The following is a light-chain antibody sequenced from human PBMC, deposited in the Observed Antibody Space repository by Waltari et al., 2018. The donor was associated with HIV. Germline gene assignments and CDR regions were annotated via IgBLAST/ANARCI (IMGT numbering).Light chain of an antibody. J-gene: IGLJ1*01. Sequence: QSALTQPASVSGSPGQSITISCTGTSSDVGSYNLVSWYQQHPGKAPKLMIYEGSKRPSGISNLLSGPKSGNTASLTISGLQAEHEADYYCCSYAGRSTLYVFGTGTKVTVL. V-gene: IGLV2-23*01. CDR3: CSYAGRSTLYV. CDR1: SSDVGSYNL. CDR2: EGS.